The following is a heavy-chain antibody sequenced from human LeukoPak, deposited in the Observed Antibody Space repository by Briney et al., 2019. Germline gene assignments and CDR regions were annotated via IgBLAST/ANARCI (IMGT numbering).Heavy chain of an antibody. CDR1: GFTFSSYG. V-gene: IGHV3-30*18. CDR3: AKDFRVGAIDFDY. J-gene: IGHJ4*02. Sequence: GGSLRLSCAASGFTFSSYGMHWVRKAPGKGLEWVAVISYDGSNKYYADSVKGRFTISRDNSKNTLYLQMNSLRAEDTAVYYCAKDFRVGAIDFDYWGQGTLVTVSS. CDR2: ISYDGSNK. D-gene: IGHD1-26*01.